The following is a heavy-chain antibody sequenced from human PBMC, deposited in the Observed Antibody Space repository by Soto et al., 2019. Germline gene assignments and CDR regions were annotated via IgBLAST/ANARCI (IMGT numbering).Heavy chain of an antibody. CDR2: MNPNSGNT. CDR3: ARGPSRSRGISTSRMRWFDP. J-gene: IGHJ5*02. CDR1: GYTFTSYD. V-gene: IGHV1-8*01. Sequence: QVQLVQHGAEVKKPGASVKVSCKASGYTFTSYDINWVRQATGQGLEWMGWMNPNSGNTGYAQKFQGRVTMTRNTAISTAYMELSSLRSEDTAMYYCARGPSRSRGISTSRMRWFDPWGQGTLVTVSS. D-gene: IGHD2-2*01.